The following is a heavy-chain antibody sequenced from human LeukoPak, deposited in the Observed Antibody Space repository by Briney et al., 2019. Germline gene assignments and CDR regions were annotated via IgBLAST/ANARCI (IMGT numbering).Heavy chain of an antibody. Sequence: PGGSLRLSCAASGFTFSSYAMSWVRQAPGKGLEWVSAISGSGGGTNYADSVKGRFTMSRDNYKNTLYLQMNSLRAEDTAVYYCAKEAPRGDGYRNYFDSWGQGTLVTVSS. D-gene: IGHD3-10*01. V-gene: IGHV3-23*01. CDR1: GFTFSSYA. CDR3: AKEAPRGDGYRNYFDS. CDR2: ISGSGGGT. J-gene: IGHJ4*02.